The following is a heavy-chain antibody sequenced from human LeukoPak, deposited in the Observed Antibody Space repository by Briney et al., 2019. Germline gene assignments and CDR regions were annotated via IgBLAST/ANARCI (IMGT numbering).Heavy chain of an antibody. CDR3: AKEDNYGMDV. J-gene: IGHJ6*02. Sequence: GGSLRLPCAASGFTFDDYAMHWVRQAPGKGLEWVSGISWNSGSIGYADSVKGRFTISRDNAKNSLYLQMNSLRAEDTALYYCAKEDNYGMDVWGQGTTVTVSS. CDR2: ISWNSGSI. D-gene: IGHD5-24*01. V-gene: IGHV3-9*01. CDR1: GFTFDDYA.